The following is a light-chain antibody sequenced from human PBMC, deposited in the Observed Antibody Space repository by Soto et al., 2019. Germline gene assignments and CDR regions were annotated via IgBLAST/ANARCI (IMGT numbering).Light chain of an antibody. V-gene: IGKV1-6*01. CDR3: LQEYRYPLT. J-gene: IGKJ4*01. CDR1: QGIRNA. CDR2: AAS. Sequence: AIQLTQSPASLSASVGDRVTITCRASQGIRNALGWFQQKPGKAPKLLIYAASSLQTGVPSRFSGSGSGTYFTLTISSLQVEDFATYYCLQEYRYPLTFGGGTKVEI.